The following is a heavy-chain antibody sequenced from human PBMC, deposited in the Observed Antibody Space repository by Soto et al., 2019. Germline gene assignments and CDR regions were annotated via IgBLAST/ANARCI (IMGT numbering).Heavy chain of an antibody. J-gene: IGHJ3*02. CDR1: GGSISSYY. V-gene: IGHV4-59*01. CDR2: IYYSGST. D-gene: IGHD4-17*01. CDR3: ARVGRPQATVVTPDDAFDI. Sequence: SETLSLTCTVSGGSISSYYWSWIRQPPGKGLEWIGYIYYSGSTNYNPSLKSRVTISVDTSKNQFSLKLSSVTAADTAVYYCARVGRPQATVVTPDDAFDIWGQGTMVTVSS.